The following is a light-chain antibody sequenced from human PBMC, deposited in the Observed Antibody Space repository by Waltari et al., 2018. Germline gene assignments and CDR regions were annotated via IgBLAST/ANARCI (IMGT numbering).Light chain of an antibody. CDR2: AAS. J-gene: IGKJ1*01. Sequence: EIVSTQSPGTLSSSPGESATLSCRASQSVSRALAWYQQKPGQAPRLLIYAASTRATGVPDRFSGSGSGTDFSLTISRLDPEDFAVYYCQHYVNLPVTFGQGTKVEI. V-gene: IGKV3-20*01. CDR1: QSVSRA. CDR3: QHYVNLPVT.